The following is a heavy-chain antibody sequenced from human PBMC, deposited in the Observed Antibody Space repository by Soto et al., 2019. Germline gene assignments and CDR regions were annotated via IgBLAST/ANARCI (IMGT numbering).Heavy chain of an antibody. J-gene: IGHJ6*02. CDR1: GDTFSSYA. D-gene: IGHD3-22*01. Sequence: QVQLVQSGAEVKKPGSSVKVSCKASGDTFSSYAISWVRQAPGQGLEWMGGIIPIFGTANYAQKFQGRVTITGEESTSTAYMELSSLRSEDTAVYYCARDGSGSRSRASPMDVWGQGTTVTVSS. V-gene: IGHV1-69*01. CDR2: IIPIFGTA. CDR3: ARDGSGSRSRASPMDV.